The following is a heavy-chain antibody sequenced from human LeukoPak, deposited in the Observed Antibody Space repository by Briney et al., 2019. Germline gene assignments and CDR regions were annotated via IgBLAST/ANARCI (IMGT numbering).Heavy chain of an antibody. CDR3: ARAGLIYYYDSSGYYLIDY. V-gene: IGHV1-18*01. CDR2: ISAYNGNT. Sequence: GASVKVSCKASGYTFTSYGISWVRQAPGQGLEWMGWISAYNGNTNYAQKLQGRVTMTTDTSTSTAYMELRSLRSDDTAVYYCARAGLIYYYDSSGYYLIDYWGQGTLVTVSS. CDR1: GYTFTSYG. J-gene: IGHJ4*02. D-gene: IGHD3-22*01.